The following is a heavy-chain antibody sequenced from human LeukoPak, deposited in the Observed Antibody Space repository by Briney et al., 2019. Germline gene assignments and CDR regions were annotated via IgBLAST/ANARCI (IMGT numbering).Heavy chain of an antibody. CDR2: SRNKANSYTT. J-gene: IGHJ4*02. CDR1: GFAFSGYY. V-gene: IGHV3-72*01. Sequence: GGSLRLSCVASGFAFSGYYMDWVRQAPGKGLEWVGRSRNKANSYTTEYASPVKGRFTISRDDSKNSMYLQMSSLKTEDTAMYFCASRGLSDRRGLYPDFDYWGRGTLVTVSS. CDR3: ASRGLSDRRGLYPDFDY. D-gene: IGHD3-10*01.